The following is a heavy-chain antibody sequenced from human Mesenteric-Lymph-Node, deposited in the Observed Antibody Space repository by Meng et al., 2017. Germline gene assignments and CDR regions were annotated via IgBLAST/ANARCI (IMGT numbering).Heavy chain of an antibody. V-gene: IGHV5-51*01. Sequence: GESLKISCKTSGYSFTDDSIGWVRQLPGRGLDWMGIIFPGDSATKYSPSFQGQVIISVDKSISTAYLQWSSLKASDSAMYYCARLSTRMYADRGAFDYWGQGTLVTVSS. CDR2: IFPGDSAT. CDR1: GYSFTDDS. D-gene: IGHD3-10*01. J-gene: IGHJ4*02. CDR3: ARLSTRMYADRGAFDY.